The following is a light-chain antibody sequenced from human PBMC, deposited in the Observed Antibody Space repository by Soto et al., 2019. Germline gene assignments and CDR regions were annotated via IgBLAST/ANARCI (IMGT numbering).Light chain of an antibody. CDR3: QQYNNWPRT. CDR1: ESVSRN. CDR2: DAS. J-gene: IGKJ1*01. V-gene: IGKV3-15*01. Sequence: EVVMTQSPATLSVSPGERATFSCRASESVSRNLAWYQQKPGQAPRLLIYDASTRATGIPDRFSGGGSGTEFTLTISSLQSEDFAVYYCQQYNNWPRTFGQGTKVDIK.